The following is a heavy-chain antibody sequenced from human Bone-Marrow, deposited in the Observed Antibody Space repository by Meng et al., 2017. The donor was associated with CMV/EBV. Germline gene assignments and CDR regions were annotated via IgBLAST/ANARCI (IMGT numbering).Heavy chain of an antibody. Sequence: VKVSCKASGGTFSSYTISWVRQAPGQGLEWMGRIIPILGIANYAQKFQGRVTITADKSTSTAYMELSSLRSEDTAVYYCASDARIACLRYYGRDVWGQGTTVTVSS. CDR2: IIPILGIA. CDR3: ASDARIACLRYYGRDV. CDR1: GGTFSSYT. V-gene: IGHV1-69*02. J-gene: IGHJ6*02. D-gene: IGHD6-13*01.